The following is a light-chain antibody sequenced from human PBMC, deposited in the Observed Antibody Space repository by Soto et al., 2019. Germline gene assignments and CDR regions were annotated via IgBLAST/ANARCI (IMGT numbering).Light chain of an antibody. V-gene: IGKV1-9*01. J-gene: IGKJ5*01. Sequence: IQLTQSPSSLSASIGARVTITCRASQDISSFLAWYQQKPGKAPQPLIYAASTLQRGVQSRFSGSGSGTDFTLTISSLQPEDCAPDLCQQLNSYPLTFGQGTRLEIK. CDR1: QDISSF. CDR3: QQLNSYPLT. CDR2: AAS.